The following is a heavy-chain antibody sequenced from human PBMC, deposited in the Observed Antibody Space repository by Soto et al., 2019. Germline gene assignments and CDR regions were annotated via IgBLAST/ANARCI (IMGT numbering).Heavy chain of an antibody. V-gene: IGHV3-11*01. CDR2: ISSSASTI. Sequence: QVQLVESGGGLVKTGGSLRLSCAASGFTFSDYYINWIRQAPGKSLAWVSYISSSASTIYYADSVKGRFTISRDKAKISLYLQINSLRPDDTAVYYCAIGAPGWLQPLEYWGQGTLVSVSS. J-gene: IGHJ4*02. CDR1: GFTFSDYY. D-gene: IGHD5-12*01. CDR3: AIGAPGWLQPLEY.